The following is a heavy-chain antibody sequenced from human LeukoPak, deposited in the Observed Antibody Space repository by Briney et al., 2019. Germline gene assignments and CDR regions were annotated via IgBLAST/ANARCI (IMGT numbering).Heavy chain of an antibody. D-gene: IGHD2-15*01. V-gene: IGHV3-30-3*01. CDR3: ARGRGYCIGGGCYEAYSDY. CDR1: GFSFSGNT. J-gene: IGHJ4*02. CDR2: ISYDGSKK. Sequence: PGGSLRLSCAASGFSFSGNTMHWVRQAPGKGLEWVAFISYDGSKKFYADSVKGRFTISRDKNTLYLQMNSLRAEDTAVYYCARGRGYCIGGGCYEAYSDYWGQGTLVTVSS.